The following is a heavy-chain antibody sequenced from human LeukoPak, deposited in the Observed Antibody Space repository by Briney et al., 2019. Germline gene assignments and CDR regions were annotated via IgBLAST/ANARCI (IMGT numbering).Heavy chain of an antibody. CDR3: ARGGSSWPYYFDY. D-gene: IGHD6-13*01. J-gene: IGHJ4*02. V-gene: IGHV4-59*01. Sequence: PSETLSLTCTVSGGSISSCYWSWIRQPPGKGLEWIGYIYYSGSTNYNPSLKSRVTISVDTSKNQFSLKLSSVTAADTAAYYCARGGSSWPYYFDYWGQGTLVTVSS. CDR1: GGSISSCY. CDR2: IYYSGST.